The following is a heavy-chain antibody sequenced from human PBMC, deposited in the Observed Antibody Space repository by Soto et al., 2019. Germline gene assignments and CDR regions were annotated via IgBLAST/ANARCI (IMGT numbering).Heavy chain of an antibody. CDR2: IFYSGNT. J-gene: IGHJ4*02. Sequence: SETLSLTCIVSGDSISSGNNYWSWIRQPPGKGLEWIGYIFYSGNTYYTPSLKSRVTISVDTSKNQFSLRLSSVTGADTAVYYCARTDYGSGSTKDWGLGTLVTVSS. CDR3: ARTDYGSGSTKD. V-gene: IGHV4-30-4*01. CDR1: GDSISSGNNY. D-gene: IGHD3-10*01.